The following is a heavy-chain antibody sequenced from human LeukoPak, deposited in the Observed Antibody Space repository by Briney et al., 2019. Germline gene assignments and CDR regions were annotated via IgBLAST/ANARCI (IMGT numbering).Heavy chain of an antibody. CDR3: ARPRHSSSWYGVAFDI. Sequence: GESLKISCKGSGYSFTSYWIGWVRQMPGKGLEWMGIIYPGDSDTRYSPSFQGQVTISADKSISTAYLQWSSLKASDTAMYYCARPRHSSSWYGVAFDIWGQGTMVTVSS. CDR2: IYPGDSDT. V-gene: IGHV5-51*01. D-gene: IGHD6-13*01. J-gene: IGHJ3*02. CDR1: GYSFTSYW.